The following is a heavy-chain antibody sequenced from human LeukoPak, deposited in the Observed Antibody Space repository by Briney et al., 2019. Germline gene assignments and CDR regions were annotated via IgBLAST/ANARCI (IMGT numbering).Heavy chain of an antibody. D-gene: IGHD6-6*01. Sequence: SETLSLACAVYGGSFSGYYWSWIRQPPGKGLEWIGEINHSGSTNYNPSLKSRVTISVDTSKNQFSLKLSSVTAADSAVYYCARLTRLSTSPDRYYLDYWGQGTLVTVSS. CDR2: INHSGST. V-gene: IGHV4-34*01. CDR3: ARLTRLSTSPDRYYLDY. CDR1: GGSFSGYY. J-gene: IGHJ4*02.